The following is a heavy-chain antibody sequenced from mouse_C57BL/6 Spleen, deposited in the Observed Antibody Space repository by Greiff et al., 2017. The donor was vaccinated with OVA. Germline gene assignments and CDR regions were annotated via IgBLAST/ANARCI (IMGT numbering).Heavy chain of an antibody. V-gene: IGHV1-53*01. D-gene: IGHD2-1*01. CDR2: INPSNGGT. CDR1: GYTFTSYW. Sequence: VQLQQPGTELVKPGASVKLSCKASGYTFTSYWMHWVKQRPGQGLEWIGNINPSNGGTNYNEKVKSKATLTVDKSSSTAYMQISSLTSEDSAFYYGARDGYGNYDCYFDVWGTGTTVTVSS. CDR3: ARDGYGNYDCYFDV. J-gene: IGHJ1*03.